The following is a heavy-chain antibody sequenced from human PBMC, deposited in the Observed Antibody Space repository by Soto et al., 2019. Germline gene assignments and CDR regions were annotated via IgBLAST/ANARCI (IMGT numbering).Heavy chain of an antibody. CDR3: AIGRDYGDPDWYFDL. CDR2: MNPNSGNT. Sequence: QVQLVQSGAEVKKPGASVKVSCKASGYTFTSYDINWVRQATGQGLEWMGCMNPNSGNTGSAQKFQGRVTMTRNTSIGTAYMEPSSLRSEDTAVYYCAIGRDYGDPDWYFDLWGRGTLVTVSS. CDR1: GYTFTSYD. J-gene: IGHJ2*01. V-gene: IGHV1-8*01. D-gene: IGHD4-17*01.